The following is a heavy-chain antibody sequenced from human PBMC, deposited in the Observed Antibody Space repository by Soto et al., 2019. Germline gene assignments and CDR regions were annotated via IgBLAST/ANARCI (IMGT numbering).Heavy chain of an antibody. CDR2: IIPISGTP. V-gene: IGHV1-69*01. CDR3: AREVEVAAPYTGTTWFNP. Sequence: QVQLVQSGTEVKKPGSSVKVSCKASGGTFSNYAINWLRQAPGQGLEWMGGIIPISGTPNYAQTFQDRVTITANETTSTAYMEVSSPNSEDTAVYYCAREVEVAAPYTGTTWFNPWGQGTLVTVSS. CDR1: GGTFSNYA. J-gene: IGHJ5*02. D-gene: IGHD2-15*01.